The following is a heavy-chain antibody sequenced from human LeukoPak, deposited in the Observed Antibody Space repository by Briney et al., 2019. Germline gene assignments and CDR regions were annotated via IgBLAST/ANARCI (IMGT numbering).Heavy chain of an antibody. CDR2: ISTGGST. D-gene: IGHD2-8*01. V-gene: IGHV3-23*01. Sequence: GGSLRLSCAASEFTFSNYAMSWVRQAPGKGLEWVSAISTGGSTNYADSVKGRFTISRDHSKKTFLLQTNNLKAGDTAVYFLCKPVIYASASSDYWGQGTLVTVSS. CDR3: CKPVIYASASSDY. J-gene: IGHJ4*02. CDR1: EFTFSNYA.